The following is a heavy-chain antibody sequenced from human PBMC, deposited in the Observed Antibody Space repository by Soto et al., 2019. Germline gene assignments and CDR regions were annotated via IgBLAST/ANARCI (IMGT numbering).Heavy chain of an antibody. J-gene: IGHJ4*02. CDR3: ARERTVAXNDY. Sequence: ASVKVSSKASGYTFTSYDIEWGRQATGQGLEWMGWMNPNSGNTGYAQKFQGRVTMTRNTSISTAYMELSSLRSEDTAVYYCARERTVAXNDYWAQRTLVTVSS. V-gene: IGHV1-8*01. CDR1: GYTFTSYD. CDR2: MNPNSGNT. D-gene: IGHD6-19*01.